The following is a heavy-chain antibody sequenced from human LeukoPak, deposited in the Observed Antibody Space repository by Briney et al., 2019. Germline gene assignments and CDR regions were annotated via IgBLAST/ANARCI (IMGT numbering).Heavy chain of an antibody. CDR3: ARARAPVTRIASFDI. CDR1: GFTLSSYA. CDR2: ISFDGTDA. D-gene: IGHD4-17*01. V-gene: IGHV3-30*04. Sequence: GTSLRLSCAASGFTLSSYAIHWVRQAPGKGLEWVAVISFDGTDAFYADSMKGRFTISRANSKNTLYLQMNRMRADDTAVYYCARARAPVTRIASFDIWGQGTMVTVSS. J-gene: IGHJ3*02.